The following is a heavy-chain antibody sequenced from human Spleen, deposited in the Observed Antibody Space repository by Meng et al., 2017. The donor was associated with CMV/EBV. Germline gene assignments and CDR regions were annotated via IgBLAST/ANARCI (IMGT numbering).Heavy chain of an antibody. CDR2: IYYTGSA. V-gene: IGHV4-30-4*08. CDR1: GGSVGRGDPY. Sequence: CSVSGGSVGRGDPYWSWIRQPPGKGLEWIGYIYYTGSAKYNPSLKSHFTISVEASKNQISLKVDSVTAADTAVYYCARGPGSNWFDPWGQGTLVTVSS. CDR3: ARGPGSNWFDP. J-gene: IGHJ5*02. D-gene: IGHD3-10*01.